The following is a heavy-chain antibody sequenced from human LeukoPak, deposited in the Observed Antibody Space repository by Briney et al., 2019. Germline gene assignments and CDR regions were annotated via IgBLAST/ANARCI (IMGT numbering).Heavy chain of an antibody. J-gene: IGHJ4*02. Sequence: GGSLRLSCAASGFTVSSYAMHWVRHAPGKGLEWVAVISYDGSNKYYADSVKGRFTISRDNSKNTLYLQMNSLRTGDTAVYYCAKDQDWPTAMITNWGQGTLVTVSS. V-gene: IGHV3-30*04. CDR2: ISYDGSNK. CDR3: AKDQDWPTAMITN. CDR1: GFTVSSYA. D-gene: IGHD5-18*01.